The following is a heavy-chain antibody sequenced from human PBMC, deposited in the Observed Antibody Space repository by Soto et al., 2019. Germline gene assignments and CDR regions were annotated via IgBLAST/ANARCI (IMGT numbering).Heavy chain of an antibody. CDR3: TTRYKTGTDFDY. CDR1: GFTFSNAW. J-gene: IGHJ4*02. V-gene: IGHV3-15*01. CDR2: IKSKTDGGTT. Sequence: SGGSLRLSCAASGFTFSNAWMSWVRQAPGKGLEWVGRIKSKTDGGTTDYAAPVKGRFTISRDDSKNTLYLQMNSLKTEDTAVYYCTTRYKTGTDFDYWGQGTLVTVSS. D-gene: IGHD1-7*01.